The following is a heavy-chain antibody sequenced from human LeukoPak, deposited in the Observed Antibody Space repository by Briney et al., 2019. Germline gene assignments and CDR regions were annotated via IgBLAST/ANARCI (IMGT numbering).Heavy chain of an antibody. J-gene: IGHJ3*02. V-gene: IGHV3-30-3*01. CDR3: ARSHGGEMATIPDAFDI. D-gene: IGHD5-24*01. CDR1: GGSISGGSYY. CDR2: ISYDGSNK. Sequence: LSLTCTVSGGSISGGSYYWGWVRQAPGKGLEWVAVISYDGSNKYYADSVKGRFTISRDNSKNTLYLQMNSLRAEDTAVYYCARSHGGEMATIPDAFDIWGQGTMVTVSS.